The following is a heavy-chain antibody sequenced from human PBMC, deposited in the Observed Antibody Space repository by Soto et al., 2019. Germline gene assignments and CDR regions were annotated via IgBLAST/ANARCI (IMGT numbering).Heavy chain of an antibody. CDR1: GGSISNFY. V-gene: IGHV4-59*08. CDR2: VYYTGST. Sequence: QVQLQESGPGLVRPSETLSLTCTVSGGSISNFYWSWIRQPPGKGLEWIGYVYYTGSTSYNPSLKRRVTFSADSSRGQFSLRLNSVTAADTAEYYCGRTVLGPDLLADSFVDYYYYIDVWGQGTTVTVSS. D-gene: IGHD3-9*01. J-gene: IGHJ6*03. CDR3: GRTVLGPDLLADSFVDYYYYIDV.